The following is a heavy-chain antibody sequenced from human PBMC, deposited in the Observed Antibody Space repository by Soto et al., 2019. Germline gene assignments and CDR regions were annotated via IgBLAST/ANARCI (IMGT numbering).Heavy chain of an antibody. CDR2: MNPNSGNT. D-gene: IGHD1-26*01. CDR3: AREREGSGFDP. V-gene: IGHV1-8*01. J-gene: IGHJ5*02. Sequence: GTSVKVSCKASGYTFTSYDINWVRQATGQGLEWMGWMNPNSGNTAYAQKFQGRVTMTRNTSISTAYMELSSLRSEDTAVYYCAREREGSGFDPWGQGTLVTVSS. CDR1: GYTFTSYD.